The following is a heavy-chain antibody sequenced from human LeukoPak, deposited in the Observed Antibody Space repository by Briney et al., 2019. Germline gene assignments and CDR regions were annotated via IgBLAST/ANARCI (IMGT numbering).Heavy chain of an antibody. CDR2: ISDSGST. Sequence: PSETLSLTCTVSGGSISGYYWSWIRQSPGKGLEWIAYISDSGSTNYNLSLKSRVTISVDTSKNQFSLKLSDVIAADTAVYYCARGFDGGAGWFDPWGQGTLVTVSS. CDR1: GGSISGYY. D-gene: IGHD3-9*01. J-gene: IGHJ5*02. CDR3: ARGFDGGAGWFDP. V-gene: IGHV4-59*01.